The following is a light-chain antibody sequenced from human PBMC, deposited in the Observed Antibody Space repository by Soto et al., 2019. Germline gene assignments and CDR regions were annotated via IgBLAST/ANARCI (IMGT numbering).Light chain of an antibody. CDR2: DAS. V-gene: IGKV3-20*01. Sequence: EIVLTQSPATLSLSPGERATLSCRASQSVISNYLAWYQQKPGQAPRLLIYDASTRATGIPDRFSGSGSGKDFTLTISRLEPEDFAVYYCQQYGSSPPYSFGQGTKVDIK. CDR3: QQYGSSPPYS. CDR1: QSVISNY. J-gene: IGKJ2*03.